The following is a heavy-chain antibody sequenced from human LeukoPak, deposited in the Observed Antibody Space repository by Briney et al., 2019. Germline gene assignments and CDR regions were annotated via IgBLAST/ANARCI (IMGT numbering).Heavy chain of an antibody. J-gene: IGHJ4*02. CDR3: ARSMVDFHY. CDR2: ISYDGSNK. Sequence: GGSLRLSCAASGFTFSSYAMHWVRQAPGKGLEWVAVISYDGSNKYYADSVKGRFTISRDNSKNTLYLQMNSLRAEDTAVYYCARSMVDFHYWGQGTLVTVSS. V-gene: IGHV3-30*04. D-gene: IGHD2-15*01. CDR1: GFTFSSYA.